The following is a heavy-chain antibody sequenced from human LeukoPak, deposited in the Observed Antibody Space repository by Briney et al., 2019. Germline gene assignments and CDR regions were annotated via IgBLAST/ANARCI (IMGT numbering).Heavy chain of an antibody. CDR1: GFTFSSAW. Sequence: GGSLRLSCAGSGFTFSSAWMSWVRLAPGKGLEWLGRVNSKTDGEITDYAAPVQGRFTISRDDSKNTLYLQMNSLKPEDTAVYYCATQYVLFGERSDAFDIWGQGTTVTVSS. CDR3: ATQYVLFGERSDAFDI. V-gene: IGHV3-15*01. J-gene: IGHJ3*02. CDR2: VNSKTDGEIT. D-gene: IGHD3-10*01.